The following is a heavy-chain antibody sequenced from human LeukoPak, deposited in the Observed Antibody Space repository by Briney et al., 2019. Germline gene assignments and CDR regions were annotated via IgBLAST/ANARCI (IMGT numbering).Heavy chain of an antibody. CDR1: GFTFSVYW. V-gene: IGHV3-7*01. D-gene: IGHD1-26*01. CDR3: ARDLLSGSYYYFDY. CDR2: IKQDGSEK. J-gene: IGHJ4*02. Sequence: PGGSLRLSCAASGFTFSVYWMSWVRQAPGKGLEWVANIKQDGSEKYYVDSVKGRFTISRDDAKNSLYLQMNSLRVEDTAVYYCARDLLSGSYYYFDYWGQGTLVTVSS.